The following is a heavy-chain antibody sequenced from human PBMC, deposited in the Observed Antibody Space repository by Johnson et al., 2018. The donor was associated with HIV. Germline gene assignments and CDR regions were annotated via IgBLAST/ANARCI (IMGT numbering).Heavy chain of an antibody. J-gene: IGHJ3*02. D-gene: IGHD6-19*01. V-gene: IGHV3-30*19. Sequence: QVQLVESGGGLVQPGGSLRLSCAASGFTFNYYGMHWVRQAPGKGLEWVGFISFDGSNTHYADSVRGRFTISRDNSKNTLYLQMNGLRIESTAIYYCARRMKAVAHHDAFDIWGQGTMVTVSS. CDR2: ISFDGSNT. CDR3: ARRMKAVAHHDAFDI. CDR1: GFTFNYYG.